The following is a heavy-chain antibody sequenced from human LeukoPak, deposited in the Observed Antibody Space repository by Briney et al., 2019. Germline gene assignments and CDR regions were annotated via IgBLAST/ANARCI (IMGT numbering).Heavy chain of an antibody. J-gene: IGHJ3*02. V-gene: IGHV3-30*02. CDR3: AKDLVRITMIVADRGYAFDI. CDR1: GFTFSSYG. CDR2: IWYYGSNK. D-gene: IGHD3-22*01. Sequence: PGGPLRLSCAASGFTFSSYGMLWLRQAPGKGLEWVALIWYYGSNKYYTDSVKGRFTISRDNSKNTLYLQMTSLSAEDTAVYYCAKDLVRITMIVADRGYAFDIWGQGTMVTVSS.